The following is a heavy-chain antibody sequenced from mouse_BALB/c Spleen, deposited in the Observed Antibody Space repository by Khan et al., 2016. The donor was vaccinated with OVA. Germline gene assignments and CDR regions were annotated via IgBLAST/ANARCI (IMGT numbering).Heavy chain of an antibody. CDR2: MIYSGNT. CDR3: ARSTDRYAFAY. D-gene: IGHD2-14*01. Sequence: EVKLLASGPSLVKPSQTLSLTCSVTGDSITSGYWSWIRKFPGNKLEYMGYMIYSGNTYYNPSLKSRISITRHTYKNQYYLQLNSVTTEDTATYYCARSTDRYAFAYWGQGTLVTVSA. V-gene: IGHV3-8*02. CDR1: GDSITSGY. J-gene: IGHJ3*01.